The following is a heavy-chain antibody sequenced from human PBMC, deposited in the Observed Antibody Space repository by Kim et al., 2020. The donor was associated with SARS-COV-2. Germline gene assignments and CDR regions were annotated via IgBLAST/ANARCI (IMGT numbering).Heavy chain of an antibody. CDR1: GFTFSSYS. CDR2: ISSSSSYI. D-gene: IGHD3-22*01. CDR3: ARSGAGDYYDSSGYFDY. V-gene: IGHV3-21*01. J-gene: IGHJ4*02. Sequence: GGSLRLSCVASGFTFSSYSMNWVRQAPGKGLEWVSSISSSSSYIYYADSVKGRFTISRDNAKNSLYLQMNSLRAEDTAVYYCARSGAGDYYDSSGYFDYWGQGTLVTVSS.